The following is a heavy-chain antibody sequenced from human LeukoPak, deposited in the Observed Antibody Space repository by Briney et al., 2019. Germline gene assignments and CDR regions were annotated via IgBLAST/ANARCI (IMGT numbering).Heavy chain of an antibody. V-gene: IGHV4-39*01. J-gene: IGHJ4*02. Sequence: PSETLSLTCAVYGGSFSGYYWGWIRQPPGKGLEWIGSIYYSGSTYYNPSLKSRVTISVDTSKNQFSLKLSSVTAADTAVYYCARSAEGYYYDSSGPIDYWGQGTLVTVSS. CDR3: ARSAEGYYYDSSGPIDY. CDR1: GGSFSGYY. D-gene: IGHD3-22*01. CDR2: IYYSGST.